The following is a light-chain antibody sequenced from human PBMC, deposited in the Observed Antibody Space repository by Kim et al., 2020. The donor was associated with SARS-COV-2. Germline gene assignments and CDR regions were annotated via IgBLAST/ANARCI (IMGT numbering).Light chain of an antibody. J-gene: IGLJ2*01. V-gene: IGLV2-8*01. CDR3: SSFAGGNRVV. Sequence: GQSVTISCTGTSSDGGGYNYVSWYQQHPGKVPKVTIYEVSKRPSGVPDRFSGSKSGNTASLTVSGLQPEDEGDYYCSSFAGGNRVVFGGGTQLTVL. CDR2: EVS. CDR1: SSDGGGYNY.